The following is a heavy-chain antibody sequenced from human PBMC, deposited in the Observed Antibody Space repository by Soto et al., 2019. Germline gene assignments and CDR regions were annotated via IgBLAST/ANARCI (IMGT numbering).Heavy chain of an antibody. V-gene: IGHV4-59*01. CDR3: ARDIYSGYDFDWFDH. D-gene: IGHD5-12*01. CDR2: IYYSGST. Sequence: SETLSLTCTVSGGSISSYCWIWIRQPPGKGLEWIGYIYYSGSTNQKHYLKSRVKISVDTSKNHFSLKLSSVTAADTAVYYCARDIYSGYDFDWFDHWGQGTLVTVSS. J-gene: IGHJ5*02. CDR1: GGSISSYC.